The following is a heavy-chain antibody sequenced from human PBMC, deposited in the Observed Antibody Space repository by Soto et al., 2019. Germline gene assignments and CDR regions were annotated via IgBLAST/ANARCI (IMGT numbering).Heavy chain of an antibody. CDR2: INHSGST. D-gene: IGHD2-2*01. CDR3: ARGVVVAPFDY. Sequence: SETLSLTCAVYGGSFSGYYWSWIRQPPGKGLEWIGEINHSGSTNYNPSLKSRVTISVDTSKNQFSLKLSSVTAADTAVYYCARGVVVAPFDYWGQGTLVTVSS. V-gene: IGHV4-34*01. CDR1: GGSFSGYY. J-gene: IGHJ4*02.